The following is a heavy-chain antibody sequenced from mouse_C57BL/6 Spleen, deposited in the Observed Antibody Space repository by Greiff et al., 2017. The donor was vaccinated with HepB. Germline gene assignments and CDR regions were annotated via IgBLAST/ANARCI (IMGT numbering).Heavy chain of an antibody. CDR3: AILGGLIRIDF. J-gene: IGHJ1*03. V-gene: IGHV1-74*01. CDR1: GYTFTSYG. CDR2: IHPSDSDP. Sequence: QVQLQQSGAELVKPGASVKVSCKASGYTFTSYGMHWVKQRPGQGLEWIGMIHPSDSDPNYNQKLKGKATLTVDKSSSTAYMQLSSLTSEDSAVYFCAILGGLIRIDFWGTGTTVTVSS. D-gene: IGHD1-1*01.